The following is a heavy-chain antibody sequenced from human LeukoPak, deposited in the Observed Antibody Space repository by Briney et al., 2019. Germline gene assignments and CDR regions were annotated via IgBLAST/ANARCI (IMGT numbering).Heavy chain of an antibody. V-gene: IGHV1-2*06. Sequence: SVKVSCKASGNTFTAYYIHWVRPAPGQGLEWMGRINPNSGGTDYAQNFRGRVTLTRDTSISTAYMDLTRLRSDDTAVYYCASDQAGSVNSFDPWGQGTLVTVSS. CDR2: INPNSGGT. CDR1: GNTFTAYY. J-gene: IGHJ5*02. CDR3: ASDQAGSVNSFDP.